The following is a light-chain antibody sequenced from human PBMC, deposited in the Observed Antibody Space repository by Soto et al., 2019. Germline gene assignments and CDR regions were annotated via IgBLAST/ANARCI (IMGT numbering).Light chain of an antibody. Sequence: IQLTQSPSSLSASVGDRVTITCRASQGVSSYLAWSQQKPGKAPNLLIYVTSTLQSGVPSRFSVSGSGTDFTLTISSLKPEAFATYYCQQHNSYPLTFGGGTKVESK. CDR2: VTS. V-gene: IGKV1-9*01. CDR3: QQHNSYPLT. CDR1: QGVSSY. J-gene: IGKJ4*01.